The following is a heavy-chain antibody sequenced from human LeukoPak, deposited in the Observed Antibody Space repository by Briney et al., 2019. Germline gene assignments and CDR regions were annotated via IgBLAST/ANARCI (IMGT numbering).Heavy chain of an antibody. V-gene: IGHV3-7*05. CDR3: AGYGKSKLDY. CDR2: IKEDGSEK. Sequence: PGGSLRLSCAASGFTFSVFWMSWVRQAPGKGLEWVDNIKEDGSEKYYVDSVKGRFTVSRDNAKNSLYLQMNSLRAEDTAVYYCAGYGKSKLDYWGQGTLVTVSS. J-gene: IGHJ4*02. CDR1: GFTFSVFW. D-gene: IGHD1-1*01.